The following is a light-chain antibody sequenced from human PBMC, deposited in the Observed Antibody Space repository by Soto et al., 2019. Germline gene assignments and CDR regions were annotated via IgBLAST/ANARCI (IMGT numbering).Light chain of an antibody. Sequence: EIVLTQSPGTLSLSPGERATLSCRSSQSVSNNYLAWYQQKPGKAPRVLIYGASNRATGIPDRFRGSGSGTDFTLTINRLEPEDFEMYHCQQYGSASITFGQGTRLEIK. V-gene: IGKV3-20*01. CDR1: QSVSNNY. J-gene: IGKJ5*01. CDR3: QQYGSASIT. CDR2: GAS.